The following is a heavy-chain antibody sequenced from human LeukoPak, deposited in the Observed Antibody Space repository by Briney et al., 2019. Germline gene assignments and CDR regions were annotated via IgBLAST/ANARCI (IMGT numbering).Heavy chain of an antibody. Sequence: PSETLSLTCSVSGDAITSSYWSWIRQPAGKGLEWIGSLYYSGSTDYNPSLKSRVTISVDTSKNQFSLKLSSVTAADTAVYYCARHSTRGAEYFQHWGQGTLVTVSS. V-gene: IGHV4-59*08. CDR1: GDAITSSY. D-gene: IGHD3-16*01. J-gene: IGHJ1*01. CDR3: ARHSTRGAEYFQH. CDR2: LYYSGST.